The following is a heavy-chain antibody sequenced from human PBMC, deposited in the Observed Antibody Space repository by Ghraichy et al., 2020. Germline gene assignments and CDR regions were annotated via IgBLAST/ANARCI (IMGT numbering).Heavy chain of an antibody. CDR1: GGSISSYY. J-gene: IGHJ4*02. D-gene: IGHD3-3*01. V-gene: IGHV4-59*01. Sequence: ETLSLTCTVSGGSISSYYWSWIRQPPGKGLEWIGYIYYSGSTNYNPSLKSRVTISVDTSKNQFSLKLSSVTAADTAVYYCARGGLIDFWSGYSYYFDYWGQGTLVTVSS. CDR2: IYYSGST. CDR3: ARGGLIDFWSGYSYYFDY.